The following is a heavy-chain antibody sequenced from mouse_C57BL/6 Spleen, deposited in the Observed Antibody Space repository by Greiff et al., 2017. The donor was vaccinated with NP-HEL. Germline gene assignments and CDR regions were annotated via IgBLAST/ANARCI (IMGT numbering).Heavy chain of an antibody. CDR1: GYTFTSYW. J-gene: IGHJ2*01. CDR3: ARGGYYGSSYEDY. V-gene: IGHV1-64*01. CDR2: IHPNSGST. D-gene: IGHD1-1*01. Sequence: QVQLQQPGAELVKPGASVKLSCKASGYTFTSYWMHWVKQRPGQGLEWIGMIHPNSGSTNYNEKFKSKATLTVDKSSSTAYMQLSSLTSEDSAVYYCARGGYYGSSYEDYWGQGTTLTVSS.